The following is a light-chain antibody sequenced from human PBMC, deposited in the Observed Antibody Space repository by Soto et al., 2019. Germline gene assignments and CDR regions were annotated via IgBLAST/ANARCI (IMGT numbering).Light chain of an antibody. V-gene: IGKV1-5*03. CDR1: QTISSW. CDR3: QHYNSYSEA. Sequence: EIQMTQSPSTLYESVGEKVTINCRASQTISSWLAWYQQKPGKAPKLLIYKASTLKSGVPSRFSGSGSGTEFTLTISSLQPDDFATYYCQHYNSYSEAFGQGTK. CDR2: KAS. J-gene: IGKJ1*01.